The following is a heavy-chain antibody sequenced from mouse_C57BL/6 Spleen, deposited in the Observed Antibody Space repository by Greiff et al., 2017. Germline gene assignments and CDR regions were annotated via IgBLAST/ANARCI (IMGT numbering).Heavy chain of an antibody. CDR2: ISSGSSTI. CDR1: GFTFSDYG. D-gene: IGHD1-1*01. Sequence: EVKLVESGGGLVKPGGSLKLSCAASGFTFSDYGMHWVRQAPEKGLEWVAYISSGSSTIYYADTVKGRFTISRDNAKNTLFLQMTSLRSEDTAMYYCARPPYGTPAWFAYWGQGTLVTVSA. J-gene: IGHJ3*01. V-gene: IGHV5-17*01. CDR3: ARPPYGTPAWFAY.